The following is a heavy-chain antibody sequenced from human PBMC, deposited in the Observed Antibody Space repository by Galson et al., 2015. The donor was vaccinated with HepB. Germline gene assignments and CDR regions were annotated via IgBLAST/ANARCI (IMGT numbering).Heavy chain of an antibody. CDR1: GFTFSTYW. D-gene: IGHD1-26*01. Sequence: SLRLSCAASGFTFSTYWMTWVRQAPGKGLEWAANRRKDESQKNYVDSVKGRFTIYRDNAKNSLYLQMNSLRAEDTAVYYCARDHSPRVGGIWGDALDLWGQGTMVTVSS. CDR3: ARDHSPRVGGIWGDALDL. J-gene: IGHJ3*01. V-gene: IGHV3-7*03. CDR2: RRKDESQK.